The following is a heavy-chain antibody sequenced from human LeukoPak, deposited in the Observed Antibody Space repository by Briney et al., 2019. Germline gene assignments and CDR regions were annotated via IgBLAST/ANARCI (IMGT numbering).Heavy chain of an antibody. D-gene: IGHD3-10*01. Sequence: TGGSLRLSCAASGFTFSSYAMHWVRQAPGKGLEWVAVISYDGSNKYYADSVKGRFTISRDNSKNTLYLQMNSLRAEDTAVYYCARDPYYYGSGSYGDAFDIWGQGTMVTVSS. J-gene: IGHJ3*02. CDR3: ARDPYYYGSGSYGDAFDI. CDR2: ISYDGSNK. CDR1: GFTFSSYA. V-gene: IGHV3-30*04.